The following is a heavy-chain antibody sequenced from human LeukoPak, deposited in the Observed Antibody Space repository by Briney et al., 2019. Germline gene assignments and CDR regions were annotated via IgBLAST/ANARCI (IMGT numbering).Heavy chain of an antibody. CDR1: GGSISSGYY. CDR3: AREYAVGELSIY. J-gene: IGHJ4*02. CDR2: IYHSGST. D-gene: IGHD3-10*01. V-gene: IGHV4-38-2*02. Sequence: PSETLSLTCTVSGGSISSGYYWGWIRQPPGKGLEWIGSIYHSGSTYYNPSLKSRVTISVDTSKNQFSLKLSSVTAADTAVYYCAREYAVGELSIYWGQGTLVTVSS.